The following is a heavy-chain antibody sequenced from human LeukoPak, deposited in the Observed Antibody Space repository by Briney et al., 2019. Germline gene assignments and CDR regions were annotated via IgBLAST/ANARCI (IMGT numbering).Heavy chain of an antibody. Sequence: GGSLRLSCAASGFTFSTYAMHWVRQGPGKGLEWVAVISYDGSNKFYADSVKGRFTISRDNSKNTLYLQMSSLSAEDTAVYYCARTTTPHYYGSGSYALGYWGQGTLVTVPA. CDR3: ARTTTPHYYGSGSYALGY. J-gene: IGHJ4*02. CDR2: ISYDGSNK. D-gene: IGHD3-10*01. V-gene: IGHV3-30-3*01. CDR1: GFTFSTYA.